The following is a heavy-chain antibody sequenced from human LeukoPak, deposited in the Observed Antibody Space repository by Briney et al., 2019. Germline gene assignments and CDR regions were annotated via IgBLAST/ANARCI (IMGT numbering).Heavy chain of an antibody. J-gene: IGHJ4*02. CDR3: ARDRAVAAAVDY. CDR1: GYTFTSYY. D-gene: IGHD2-15*01. CDR2: IYPSGGST. V-gene: IGHV1-46*01. Sequence: ASVKVSCKASGYTFTSYYMHWVRQAPGQGLEWMGIIYPSGGSTSYAQKFQGRVTMTRDTSTSTVYMELSSLGSEDTAVYYCARDRAVAAAVDYWGQGTLVTVSS.